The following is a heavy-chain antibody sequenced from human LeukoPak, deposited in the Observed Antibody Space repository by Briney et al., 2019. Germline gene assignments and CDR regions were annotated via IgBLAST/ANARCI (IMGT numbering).Heavy chain of an antibody. Sequence: PGGSLRLSCAASGFTFSSYWMSWVRQVPGKGLEWVANIKQDGSEKYYVDSVKGRFTISRDNAKNSLYLQMNGLRAEDTAVYYCARDGSSYGSGSYFWYYYYYGMDVWGQGTTVTVSS. J-gene: IGHJ6*02. V-gene: IGHV3-7*01. CDR2: IKQDGSEK. D-gene: IGHD3-10*01. CDR3: ARDGSSYGSGSYFWYYYYYGMDV. CDR1: GFTFSSYW.